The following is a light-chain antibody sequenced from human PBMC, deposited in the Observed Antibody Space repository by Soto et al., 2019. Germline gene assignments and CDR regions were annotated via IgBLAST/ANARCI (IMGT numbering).Light chain of an antibody. J-gene: IGKJ1*01. CDR1: QSVRNNY. CDR3: QQYGYSKT. CDR2: VAS. V-gene: IGKV3-20*01. Sequence: ILLTQSPGTLSLCPGERATLSCRASQSVRNNYLAWYQQKPGQAPRLLISVASSRATGIPDRFSGSGSGTDFTLTISRLEPEDFAVYYCQQYGYSKTFGQGTKVEIK.